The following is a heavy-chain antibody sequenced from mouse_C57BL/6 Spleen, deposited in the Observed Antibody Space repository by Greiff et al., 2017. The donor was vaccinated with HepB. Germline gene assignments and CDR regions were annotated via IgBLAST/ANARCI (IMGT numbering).Heavy chain of an antibody. J-gene: IGHJ1*03. Sequence: EVKLVESEGGLVQPGSSMKLSCTASGFTFSDYYMAWVRQVPEKGLEWVANINYDGSSTYYLDSLKSRFIISRDNAKNILYLKMSSLKSEDTATYYCARDDYYGSSWYFDVWGTGTTVTVSS. CDR1: GFTFSDYY. V-gene: IGHV5-16*01. D-gene: IGHD1-1*01. CDR2: INYDGSST. CDR3: ARDDYYGSSWYFDV.